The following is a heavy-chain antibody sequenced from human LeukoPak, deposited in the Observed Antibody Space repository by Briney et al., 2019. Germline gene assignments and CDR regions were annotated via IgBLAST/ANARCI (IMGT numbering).Heavy chain of an antibody. CDR2: ISAYNGNT. Sequence: ASVKVSCKASGYTFTSYGISWVRQAPGQGLEWMGWISAYNGNTNYAQKLQGRATMTTDTSTSTAYMELRSLRSDDTAVYYCARDLMPRSGSYTFDYWGQGTLVTVSS. V-gene: IGHV1-18*01. D-gene: IGHD1-26*01. CDR1: GYTFTSYG. CDR3: ARDLMPRSGSYTFDY. J-gene: IGHJ4*02.